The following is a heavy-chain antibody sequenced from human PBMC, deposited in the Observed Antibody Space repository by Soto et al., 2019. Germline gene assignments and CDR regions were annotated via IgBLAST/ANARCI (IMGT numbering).Heavy chain of an antibody. V-gene: IGHV3-30*18. D-gene: IGHD2-15*01. Sequence: QVQLVESGGGVVQPGRSLRLSCAASGFTFSSYGMHWVRQAPGKGLEWVAVISYDGSNKYYADSVKGRFTISRDNSKNTLYLQMNSLRAEDTAVYYCANSASFYFDYWGQGTLVTVSS. J-gene: IGHJ4*02. CDR3: ANSASFYFDY. CDR1: GFTFSSYG. CDR2: ISYDGSNK.